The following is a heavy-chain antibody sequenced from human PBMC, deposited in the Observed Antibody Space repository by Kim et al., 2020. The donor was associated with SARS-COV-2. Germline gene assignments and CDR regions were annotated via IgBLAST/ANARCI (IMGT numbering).Heavy chain of an antibody. V-gene: IGHV4-39*01. CDR2: IFYDGGT. D-gene: IGHD3-3*02. CDR1: GGSIHSSDYY. J-gene: IGHJ5*01. Sequence: SETLSLTCTVSGGSIHSSDYYWVWIRQPPGKGLEWIANIFYDGGTDYNPSLKSRITISIDSSKNQFSLKVRSVTAADTAMYHCVRRIYGSSRIDSWGQGTLVTVSS. CDR3: VRRIYGSSRIDS.